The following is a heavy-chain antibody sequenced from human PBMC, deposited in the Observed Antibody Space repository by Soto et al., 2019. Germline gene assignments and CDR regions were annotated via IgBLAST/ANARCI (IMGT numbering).Heavy chain of an antibody. Sequence: SETLSLTCSVSGGFVSSGSSYWSWIRQPPGKGLEWIGFIYNSETFNYNPSLKSRVTLSLDTSKHQFSLILSSVTAADTAVYYWARVPLRYSSSHNFDSWGQGALVT. J-gene: IGHJ4*02. CDR3: ARVPLRYSSSHNFDS. CDR2: IYNSETF. V-gene: IGHV4-61*01. CDR1: GGFVSSGSSY. D-gene: IGHD6-19*01.